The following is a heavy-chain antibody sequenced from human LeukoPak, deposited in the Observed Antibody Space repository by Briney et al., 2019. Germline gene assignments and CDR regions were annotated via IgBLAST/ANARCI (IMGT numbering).Heavy chain of an antibody. CDR2: INHSGST. V-gene: IGHV4-34*01. CDR1: GGSFSGYY. Sequence: SSVTLSLTCAVYGGSFSGYYWSWIRQPPGKGLEWIGEINHSGSTNYNPSLKSRVTISIDTSKNQFSLKLSSVTAADSAVYYCARDSSSGTDYWGQGTLVTVSS. D-gene: IGHD6-6*01. J-gene: IGHJ4*02. CDR3: ARDSSSGTDY.